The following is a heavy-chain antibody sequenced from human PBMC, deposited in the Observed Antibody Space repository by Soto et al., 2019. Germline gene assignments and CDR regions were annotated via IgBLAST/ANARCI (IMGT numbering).Heavy chain of an antibody. CDR2: ISYDGINK. CDR1: GFTFSSYG. Sequence: QVQLVESGGGVVQPGRSLRLSCAASGFTFSSYGMHWVRQAPGKGLEWVAVISYDGINKYYADSVKGRFTSSRDNSKNTLYLQMNSLRAEDTAVYYCAKDMLLWFGELPGMDVWGQGTTVTVSS. J-gene: IGHJ6*02. D-gene: IGHD3-10*01. CDR3: AKDMLLWFGELPGMDV. V-gene: IGHV3-30*18.